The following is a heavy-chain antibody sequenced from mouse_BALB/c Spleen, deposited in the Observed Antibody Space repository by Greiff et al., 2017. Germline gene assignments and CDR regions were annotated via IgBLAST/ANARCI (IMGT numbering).Heavy chain of an antibody. Sequence: EVQLQQSGPELMKPGASVKISCKASGYSFTSYYMHWVKQGHGKSLEWIGYIDPFNGGTSYNQKFKGKATWTVDKSSSTAYMHISSLTSEDSAVYYCARSLTSTGFAYWGQGTLVTVSA. CDR3: ARSLTSTGFAY. J-gene: IGHJ3*01. D-gene: IGHD4-1*01. CDR1: GYSFTSYY. CDR2: IDPFNGGT. V-gene: IGHV1S135*01.